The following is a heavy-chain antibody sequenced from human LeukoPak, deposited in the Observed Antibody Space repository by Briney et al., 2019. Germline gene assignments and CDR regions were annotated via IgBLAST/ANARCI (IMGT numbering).Heavy chain of an antibody. J-gene: IGHJ6*02. V-gene: IGHV3-48*01. CDR3: AKATVTTGSGMDV. CDR1: GFTFSSHS. Sequence: GSLRLSCAASGFTFSSHSMNWVRQAPGKGLEWVSYISSSSTIYYADSVKGRFTISRDNAKNSLYLQMNSLRAEDTALYYCAKATVTTGSGMDVWGQGTTVTVSS. D-gene: IGHD4-11*01. CDR2: ISSSSTI.